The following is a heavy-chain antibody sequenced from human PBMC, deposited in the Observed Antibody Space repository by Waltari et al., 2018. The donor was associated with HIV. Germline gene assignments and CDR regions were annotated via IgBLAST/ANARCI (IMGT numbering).Heavy chain of an antibody. CDR3: ARAYNSGPTPHNYYYYGIDV. Sequence: VRLDQWGSGLLNPSQTLSLTCAVYGGSFKGYFWIWVLRTPGRGLEWIGDVNYLGDTNYNPSLKSRASLSSDTSKNQFSIRLTSLTAADSATYYCARAYNSGPTPHNYYYYGIDVWGRGTTVIVSS. D-gene: IGHD6-19*01. V-gene: IGHV4-34*01. CDR1: GGSFKGYF. CDR2: VNYLGDT. J-gene: IGHJ6*02.